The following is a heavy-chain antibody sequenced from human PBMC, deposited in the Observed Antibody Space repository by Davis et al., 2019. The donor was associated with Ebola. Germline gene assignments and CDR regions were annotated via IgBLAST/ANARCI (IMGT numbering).Heavy chain of an antibody. CDR2: TRNKANSYTT. Sequence: GESLKISCAASGFTFSDHYMDWVRQAPGKGLEWVGRTRNKANSYTTEYAASVKGRFTISRDNSKNTLYLQMNSLRPEDTAVYYCARDSDDYSFDYWGQGTLVTVSS. CDR1: GFTFSDHY. D-gene: IGHD4-11*01. CDR3: ARDSDDYSFDY. J-gene: IGHJ4*02. V-gene: IGHV3-72*01.